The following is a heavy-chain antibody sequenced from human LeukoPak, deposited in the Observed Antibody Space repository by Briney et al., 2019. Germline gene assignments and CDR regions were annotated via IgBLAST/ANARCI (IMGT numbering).Heavy chain of an antibody. J-gene: IGHJ4*02. CDR3: ARHQEQRLAPFDH. D-gene: IGHD6-19*01. CDR1: GFTFSSYW. CDR2: IKQDGSEK. V-gene: IGHV3-7*04. Sequence: PGGSLRLSCAASGFTFSSYWMSWARQAPGKGLEWVANIKQDGSEKHSVDSVKGRFTISRDNAKNALYLQMNSLRGEDTAVYYCARHQEQRLAPFDHWGQGTLVTVSS.